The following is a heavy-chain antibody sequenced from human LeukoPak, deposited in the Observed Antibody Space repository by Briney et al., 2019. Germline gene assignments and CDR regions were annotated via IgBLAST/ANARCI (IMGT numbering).Heavy chain of an antibody. D-gene: IGHD3-9*01. CDR2: INHSGST. CDR3: ASNYDNLLMDV. J-gene: IGHJ6*02. CDR1: GGSFSGYY. Sequence: KPSETLSLTCAVYGGSFSGYYWSWIRQPPGKGLEWIGEINHSGSTNYNPSLKSRVTVSVDTSKNQFSLKLSSVTAADTAVYYCASNYDNLLMDVWGQGTTVTVSS. V-gene: IGHV4-34*01.